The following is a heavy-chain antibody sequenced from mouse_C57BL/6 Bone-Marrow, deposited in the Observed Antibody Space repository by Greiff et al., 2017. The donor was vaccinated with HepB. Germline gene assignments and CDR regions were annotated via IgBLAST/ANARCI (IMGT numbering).Heavy chain of an antibody. D-gene: IGHD3-1*01. J-gene: IGHJ4*01. CDR2: IYPRDGST. Sequence: QVQLKQSGPELVKPGASVKLSCKASGYTFTSYDINWVKQRPGQGLEWIGWIYPRDGSTKYNEKFKGKATLTVDTSSSTAYMELHSLTSEDSAVYFCAREGARDYYAMDYWGQGTSVTVSS. CDR3: AREGARDYYAMDY. CDR1: GYTFTSYD. V-gene: IGHV1-85*01.